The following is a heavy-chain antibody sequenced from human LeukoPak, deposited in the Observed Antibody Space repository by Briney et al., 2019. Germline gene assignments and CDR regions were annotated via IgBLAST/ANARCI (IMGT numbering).Heavy chain of an antibody. D-gene: IGHD3-22*01. Sequence: PSETLSLTCTVSGGSISSRSYYWGWIRQPPGKGLEWIGSIYYSGSTYYNPSLKSRVTISVDTSKNQFSLKLSSVTAADTAVYYCARVIKALYDSKVTYEDYWGQGTLVTVSS. CDR1: GGSISSRSYY. J-gene: IGHJ4*02. CDR2: IYYSGST. CDR3: ARVIKALYDSKVTYEDY. V-gene: IGHV4-39*07.